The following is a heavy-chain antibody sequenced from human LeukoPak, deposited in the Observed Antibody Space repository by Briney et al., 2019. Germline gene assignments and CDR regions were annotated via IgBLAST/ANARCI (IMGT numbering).Heavy chain of an antibody. CDR2: ISASNGNT. Sequence: GASVKVSCKASGYTFTRYGISWVRQAPGQGLQWLGWISASNGNTNYAQKFRDRVTMSTDTSTGTAYLDVRSLTSDDTAVYYCARDSHCGDDNCYEYFPHWGQGTLVTVSS. D-gene: IGHD2-15*01. J-gene: IGHJ1*01. CDR3: ARDSHCGDDNCYEYFPH. CDR1: GYTFTRYG. V-gene: IGHV1-18*01.